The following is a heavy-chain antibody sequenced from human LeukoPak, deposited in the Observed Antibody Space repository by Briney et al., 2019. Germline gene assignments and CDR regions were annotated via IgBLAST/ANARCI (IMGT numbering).Heavy chain of an antibody. D-gene: IGHD1-1*01. CDR1: GFTFSSYG. V-gene: IGHV3-30*02. CDR2: IRYDGSNK. Sequence: GGSLRLSCAASGFTFSSYGMHWVRQAPGKGLEWVAFIRYDGSNKYYADSVKGRFTISRDNSKNTLYLQMNSLRAEDTAVYYVGLGTSLVRWGQGTLVTVSS. J-gene: IGHJ4*02. CDR3: GLGTSLVR.